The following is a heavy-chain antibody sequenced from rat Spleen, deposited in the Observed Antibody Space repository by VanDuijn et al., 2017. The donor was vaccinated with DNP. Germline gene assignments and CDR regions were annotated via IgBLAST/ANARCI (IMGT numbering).Heavy chain of an antibody. CDR2: ISYSGST. D-gene: IGHD1-2*01. J-gene: IGHJ2*01. CDR1: GYSITSNY. CDR3: ARYDYSSYPYTYFDY. V-gene: IGHV3-1*01. Sequence: EAQLQESGPGLVKPSQSLSLTCSVTGYSITSNYWGWIRKFPGNKMEWIGHISYSGSTSYNPSLKSRISITRDTSKNQFFLQLNSVTTEDTATYYCARYDYSSYPYTYFDYWGQGVMVTVSS.